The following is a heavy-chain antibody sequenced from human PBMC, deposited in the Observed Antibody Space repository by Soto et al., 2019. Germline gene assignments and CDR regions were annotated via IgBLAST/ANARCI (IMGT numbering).Heavy chain of an antibody. CDR1: GFSLSNARMG. V-gene: IGHV2-26*01. CDR3: ARMLAGITMVRGAIDY. D-gene: IGHD3-10*01. J-gene: IGHJ4*02. Sequence: QVTLKESGPVLVKPTETLTLTCTVSGFSLSNARMGVSWIRQPPGKALEWLAHIFSNDEKSYSTSLKSRLTTSNDTSKSQVVLTMPNMDPVDTATYYCARMLAGITMVRGAIDYWGQGTLVTVSS. CDR2: IFSNDEK.